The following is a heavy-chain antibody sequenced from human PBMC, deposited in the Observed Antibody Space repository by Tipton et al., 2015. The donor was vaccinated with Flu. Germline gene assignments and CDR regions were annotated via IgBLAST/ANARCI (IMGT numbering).Heavy chain of an antibody. CDR3: ARGRFFSSTSRCGCCFDF. D-gene: IGHD2-2*01. V-gene: IGHV1-69*12. Sequence: VQLVQSGAEVKKPGSSVKVSCKASGGTFSSYAISWVRQAPGQGLEWMGGIIPIFGTANYAQKFQGRVTITADESTSTAYMELSSLRSGDPAVYYCARGRFFSSTSRCGCCFDFRGQGTLVPVSS. J-gene: IGHJ4*02. CDR1: GGTFSSYA. CDR2: IIPIFGTA.